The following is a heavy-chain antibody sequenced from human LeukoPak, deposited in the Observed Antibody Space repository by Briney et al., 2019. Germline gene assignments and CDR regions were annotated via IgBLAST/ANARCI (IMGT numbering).Heavy chain of an antibody. Sequence: SETLSLTSMVPRGSLSSYYWSSIRQPPGKGLEWIGYISYSVSTNFNPSLKSRVTISVDTSMNQFSLNLSSVTAADTAVYYCAGEKNAGTNLNCFDHWGQGTLVTVSS. D-gene: IGHD1-1*01. CDR3: AGEKNAGTNLNCFDH. CDR2: ISYSVST. J-gene: IGHJ5*02. CDR1: RGSLSSYY. V-gene: IGHV4-59*01.